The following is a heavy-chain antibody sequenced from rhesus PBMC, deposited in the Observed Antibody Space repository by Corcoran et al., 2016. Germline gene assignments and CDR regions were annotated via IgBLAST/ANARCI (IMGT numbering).Heavy chain of an antibody. Sequence: QVQLVQSGAEVKKPGASVKLSCKASGYTFTSYYINWVRQAPGQVLEWIGWNTPSNGDTGYAQKVQGRVTMTRDTSTSTAYMELSSLRSEDTAVYYCTSYGSTSFDYWGQGVLVTVSS. V-gene: IGHV1S9*01. J-gene: IGHJ4*01. D-gene: IGHD4-29*01. CDR1: GYTFTSYY. CDR3: TSYGSTSFDY. CDR2: NTPSNGDT.